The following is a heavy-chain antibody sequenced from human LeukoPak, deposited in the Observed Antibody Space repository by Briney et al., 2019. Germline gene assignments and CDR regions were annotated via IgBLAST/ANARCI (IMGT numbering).Heavy chain of an antibody. CDR1: GFTFDDYA. CDR3: AKRPREGWYFDL. V-gene: IGHV3-9*01. CDR2: ISGKRTVI. J-gene: IGHJ2*01. Sequence: GRSLRLSCAASGFTFDDYAMHWVRQIPGKDLEWVSGISGKRTVIIYADSVKGRFTISRDNANNFLYLQMNSLTTEDTALYYCAKRPREGWYFDLWGRGTLVTVSS. D-gene: IGHD5-24*01.